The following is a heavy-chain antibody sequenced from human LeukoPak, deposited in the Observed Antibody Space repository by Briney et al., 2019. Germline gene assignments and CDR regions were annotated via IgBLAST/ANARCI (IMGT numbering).Heavy chain of an antibody. Sequence: GGSLRLSCAASGFTFSSYAMHWVRQAPGKGLEWVAVISYDGSNKYYADSVKGRFTISRDNSKNTLYLQMNSLRAEDTAVYYCARELEAGDYWGQGTLVTVSS. D-gene: IGHD6-13*01. V-gene: IGHV3-30-3*01. CDR3: ARELEAGDY. CDR1: GFTFSSYA. J-gene: IGHJ4*02. CDR2: ISYDGSNK.